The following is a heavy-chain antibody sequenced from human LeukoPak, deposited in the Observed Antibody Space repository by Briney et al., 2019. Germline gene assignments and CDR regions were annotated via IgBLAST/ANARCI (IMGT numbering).Heavy chain of an antibody. CDR2: INPNSGGT. J-gene: IGHJ3*02. CDR1: GYTFTGYY. Sequence: ASVKVSCKASGYTFTGYYMHWVRQAPGQGLEWMGWINPNSGGTNYAQKFQGRATMTRDTSISTAYMELSRLRSDDTAVYYCAAVAGLGNAFDIWGQGTMVTVSS. V-gene: IGHV1-2*02. CDR3: AAVAGLGNAFDI. D-gene: IGHD6-19*01.